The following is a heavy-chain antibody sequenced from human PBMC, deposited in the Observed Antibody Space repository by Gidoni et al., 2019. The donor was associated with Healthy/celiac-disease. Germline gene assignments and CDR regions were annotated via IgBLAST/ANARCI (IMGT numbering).Heavy chain of an antibody. CDR3: VKDWSYCSSTSCYRGFDY. V-gene: IGHV3-64D*06. D-gene: IGHD2-2*02. CDR2: ISSNGGST. Sequence: EVQLVESGGGLVQPGGSLSLSCSASGFTFSRYAMNWGRQAPGKGLEYVSAISSNGGSTYYADSVKGRFTISRDNSKNTLYLQMSSLRAEDTAVYYCVKDWSYCSSTSCYRGFDYWGQGTLVTVSS. CDR1: GFTFSRYA. J-gene: IGHJ4*02.